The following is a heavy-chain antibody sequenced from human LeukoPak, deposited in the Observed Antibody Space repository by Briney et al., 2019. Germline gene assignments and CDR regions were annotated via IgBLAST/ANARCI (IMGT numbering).Heavy chain of an antibody. V-gene: IGHV4-59*01. J-gene: IGHJ3*02. CDR1: GGSISTNY. CDR2: IYYSGST. CDR3: ARTNAFDI. Sequence: RSSETLSLTCTVSGGSISTNYWSWIRQPPGKGLEWIGYIYYSGSTNYNPSLKSRVTISVDTSKNQFSLRLSSVTAADTAVYYCARTNAFDIWGQGTMVTVSS.